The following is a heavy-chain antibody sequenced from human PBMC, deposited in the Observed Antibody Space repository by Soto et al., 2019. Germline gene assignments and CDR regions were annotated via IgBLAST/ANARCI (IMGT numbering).Heavy chain of an antibody. CDR3: ARWMSGSHSDWFDP. V-gene: IGHV1-18*04. D-gene: IGHD1-26*01. Sequence: GASVKVSCKASGYTFSRYGISWVRQAPGQGLEWMGWSSDDNGKIEYAQKIQGRVTMTTDTSTSTAYMELRSLRSDDTAVYYCARWMSGSHSDWFDPWGQGILVTVSS. CDR1: GYTFSRYG. J-gene: IGHJ5*02. CDR2: SSDDNGKI.